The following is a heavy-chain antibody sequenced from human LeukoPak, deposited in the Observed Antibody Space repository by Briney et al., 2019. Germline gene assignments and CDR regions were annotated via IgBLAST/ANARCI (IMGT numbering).Heavy chain of an antibody. CDR3: AKARGYSPYYFDY. CDR2: IYSDGST. V-gene: IGHV3-53*01. Sequence: PGGSLRLSCAVSGFIVNTYYMSWVRQAPGKGLEWVSIIYSDGSTYYADSVKGRFTISRDNSKNTLYLQMNSLRAEDTAVYYCAKARGYSPYYFDYWGQGTLVTVSS. CDR1: GFIVNTYY. J-gene: IGHJ4*02. D-gene: IGHD5-18*01.